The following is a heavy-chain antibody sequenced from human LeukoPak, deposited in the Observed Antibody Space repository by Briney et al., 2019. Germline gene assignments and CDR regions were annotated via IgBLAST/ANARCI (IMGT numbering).Heavy chain of an antibody. D-gene: IGHD3-10*01. CDR1: GYTFTGYY. CDR2: INPDSGGT. Sequence: GASVKVSCKASGYTFTGYYVHWVRQAPGQGLEWMGWINPDSGGTNYAQKFQGRVTMTRDTSISTAYMELNRLRSDDTAVYYCARTYYYGSDPFDPWGQGTLVTVSS. V-gene: IGHV1-2*02. CDR3: ARTYYYGSDPFDP. J-gene: IGHJ5*02.